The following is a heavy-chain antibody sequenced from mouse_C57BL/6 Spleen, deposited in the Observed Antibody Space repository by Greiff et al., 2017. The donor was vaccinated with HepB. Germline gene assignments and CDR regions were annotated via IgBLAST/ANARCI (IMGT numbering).Heavy chain of an antibody. D-gene: IGHD1-1*01. CDR1: GYTFTSYT. J-gene: IGHJ4*01. CDR2: INPSSGYT. CDR3: ARSLYGSSYGAMDY. V-gene: IGHV1-4*01. Sequence: VKLMESGAELARPGASVKMSCKASGYTFTSYTMHWVKQRPGQGLEWIGYINPSSGYTKYNQKFKDKATLTADKSSSTAYMQLSSLTSEDSAVYYCARSLYGSSYGAMDYWGQGTSVTVSS.